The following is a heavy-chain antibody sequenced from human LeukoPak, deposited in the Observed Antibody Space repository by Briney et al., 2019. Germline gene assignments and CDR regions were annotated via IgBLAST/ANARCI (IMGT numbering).Heavy chain of an antibody. V-gene: IGHV3-23*01. CDR2: ISGSGGST. CDR3: AKRGVVIRVILVGFHKEANYFDS. J-gene: IGHJ4*02. Sequence: GGSLRLSCAVSGITLSNYGMSWVRQAPGKGLEWVAGISGSGGSTYYADSVKGRFTVSRDNPKNTLYLQMNSLRAEDTAFYFCAKRGVVIRVILVGFHKEANYFDSWGQGALVTVSP. CDR1: GITLSNYG. D-gene: IGHD3-22*01.